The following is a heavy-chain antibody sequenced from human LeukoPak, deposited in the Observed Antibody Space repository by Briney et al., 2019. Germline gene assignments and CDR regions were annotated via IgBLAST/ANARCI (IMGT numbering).Heavy chain of an antibody. J-gene: IGHJ4*02. CDR2: ITSGGTT. V-gene: IGHV3-15*01. Sequence: GGSLRLSCAASGFTFSSYAMSWVRQAPGKGPEWVGHITSGGTTDYAAPVKGRFTISRENSKNTVYLQMNSLKMEDTAMYYCIADVPTLDTQLDYWGQGTLVTVSS. CDR3: IADVPTLDTQLDY. D-gene: IGHD4-23*01. CDR1: GFTFSSYA.